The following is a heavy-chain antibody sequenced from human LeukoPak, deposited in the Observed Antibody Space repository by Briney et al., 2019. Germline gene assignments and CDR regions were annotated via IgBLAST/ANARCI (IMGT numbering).Heavy chain of an antibody. Sequence: SVKVTCKASGGTFSSYAISWVRQAPGQGLEWMGGIIPIFGTANYAQKFQGRVTITADESTSTAYMELSSLRSEDTAVYYCARVQTLGYCSSTSCSPVDYWAQGTLVTVSS. V-gene: IGHV1-69*13. D-gene: IGHD2-2*01. CDR3: ARVQTLGYCSSTSCSPVDY. CDR1: GGTFSSYA. J-gene: IGHJ4*02. CDR2: IIPIFGTA.